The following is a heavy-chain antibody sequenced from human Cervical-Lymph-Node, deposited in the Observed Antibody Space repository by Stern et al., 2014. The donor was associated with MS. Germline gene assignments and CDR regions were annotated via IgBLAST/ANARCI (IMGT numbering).Heavy chain of an antibody. D-gene: IGHD2-15*01. CDR2: IFYAGSV. Sequence: QVQLVESGPGLVKPSETLSLTCTVSGGSLRSYYWNWIRQAPGKGLEWLGLIFYAGSVNYNPSLSSRVAMSVDTSKNQFSLTVSSVTAADTAVYYCAREGEYCSGSRCYPFLDYWGQGTLVTVSS. J-gene: IGHJ4*02. CDR3: AREGEYCSGSRCYPFLDY. CDR1: GGSLRSYY. V-gene: IGHV4-59*01.